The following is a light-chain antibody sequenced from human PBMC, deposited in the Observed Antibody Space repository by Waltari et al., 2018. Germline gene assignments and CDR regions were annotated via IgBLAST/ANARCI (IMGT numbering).Light chain of an antibody. V-gene: IGLV1-47*01. CDR2: RNT. Sequence: QSVLTQPPSASGTPGQRVTISCSGSNSNVGSNYVYWYQQFPDTAPKLLIYRNTRRSSGCPDRCCASKSGTSASLAISWLRSEDEADYVCAAWDDSLSGHVVFGGGTKVTVL. CDR3: AAWDDSLSGHVV. J-gene: IGLJ2*01. CDR1: NSNVGSNY.